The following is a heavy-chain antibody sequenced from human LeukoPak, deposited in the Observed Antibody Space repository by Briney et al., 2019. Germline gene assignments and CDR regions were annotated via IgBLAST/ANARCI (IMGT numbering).Heavy chain of an antibody. V-gene: IGHV3-15*04. J-gene: IGHJ4*02. Sequence: GGSLRLSCATSGFIFSNAWMSWVRQAPGKGLEWVGHSESKVDGGTPDYAAPVKGRFIISRDDPRSTLYLQMNSLKTEDTAVYYCTTHRDYSSGFNFDYWGQGALVTVSS. CDR3: TTHRDYSSGFNFDY. CDR2: SESKVDGGTP. D-gene: IGHD6-19*01. CDR1: GFIFSNAW.